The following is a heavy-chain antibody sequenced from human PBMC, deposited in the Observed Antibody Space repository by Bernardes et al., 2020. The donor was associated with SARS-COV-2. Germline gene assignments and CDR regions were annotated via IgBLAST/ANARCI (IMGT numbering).Heavy chain of an antibody. CDR2: IDGSRGRT. J-gene: IGHJ4*02. CDR3: AKDQRGYGGTSLDY. CDR1: GFTFSNFA. Sequence: GSLRLSCAASGFTFSNFAMSWVRQAPGKGLEWISHIDGSRGRTFYADSVKGRFTISRDNSKNTLFLEMNSLRAEDTAVYYCAKDQRGYGGTSLDYWGQGTLLTVST. V-gene: IGHV3-23*01. D-gene: IGHD2-15*01.